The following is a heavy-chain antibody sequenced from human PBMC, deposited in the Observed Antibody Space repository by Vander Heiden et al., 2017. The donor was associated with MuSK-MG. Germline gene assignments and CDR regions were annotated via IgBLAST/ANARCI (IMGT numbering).Heavy chain of an antibody. J-gene: IGHJ5*02. CDR1: GGTFRSYA. D-gene: IGHD2-2*01. CDR3: ASWGAPGYCSSTSCYTLGWFDP. V-gene: IGHV1-69*01. Sequence: QVQLVQSGAEVKKPGSSVKVSCKASGGTFRSYAISWVRQAPGQGLEWMGGIIPIFGTANYAQKFQGRVTITADESTSTAYMELSSLRSEDTAVYYCASWGAPGYCSSTSCYTLGWFDPWGQGTLVTVSS. CDR2: IIPIFGTA.